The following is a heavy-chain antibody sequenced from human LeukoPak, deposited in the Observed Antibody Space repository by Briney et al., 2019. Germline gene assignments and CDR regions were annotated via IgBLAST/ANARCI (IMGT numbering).Heavy chain of an antibody. V-gene: IGHV4-61*02. CDR1: GGSISSGSYC. Sequence: SQTLSLTCTVSGGSISSGSYCWSWIRQPAGKGLEWIGRIYTSGSTNYNPSLKSRVTMSVDTSKNQFSLKLSSVTAADTAVYYCAATPSDILTGYYLDAFDIWGQGTMVTVSS. J-gene: IGHJ3*02. CDR3: AATPSDILTGYYLDAFDI. CDR2: IYTSGST. D-gene: IGHD3-9*01.